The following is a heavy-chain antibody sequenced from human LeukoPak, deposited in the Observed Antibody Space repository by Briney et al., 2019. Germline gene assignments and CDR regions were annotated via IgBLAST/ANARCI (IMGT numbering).Heavy chain of an antibody. J-gene: IGHJ4*02. CDR3: ARDPGYCSGGSCSGDY. V-gene: IGHV3-21*01. Sequence: GGSLRLSCAASGLTFSTYSMNWVRQAPGKGPEWLSYISSSSSDIKYADSVKGRFTISRDNSKNTLYLQMNSLRAEDTAVYYCARDPGYCSGGSCSGDYWGQGTLVTVSS. D-gene: IGHD2-15*01. CDR2: ISSSSSDI. CDR1: GLTFSTYS.